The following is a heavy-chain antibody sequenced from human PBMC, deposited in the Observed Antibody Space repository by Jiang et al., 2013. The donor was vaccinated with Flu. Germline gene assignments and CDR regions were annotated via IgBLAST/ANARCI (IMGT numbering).Heavy chain of an antibody. J-gene: IGHJ6*02. D-gene: IGHD1-1*01. Sequence: RFTISRDNSKNTLYLQMNSLRAEDTAVYYCASLQLERRGNYYYGLDVWGQGTTVTVSS. CDR3: ASLQLERRGNYYYGLDV. V-gene: IGHV3-66*01.